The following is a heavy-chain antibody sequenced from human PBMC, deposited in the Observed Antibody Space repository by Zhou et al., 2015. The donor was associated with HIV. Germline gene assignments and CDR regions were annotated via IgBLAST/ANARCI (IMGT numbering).Heavy chain of an antibody. D-gene: IGHD7-27*01. CDR2: IIPFFLAV. J-gene: IGHJ2*01. V-gene: IGHV1-69*01. CDR3: AREGWGSWYFDL. CDR1: GGTFSSYA. Sequence: QVQLVQSGAEVKKPGSSVKVSCKASGGTFSSYAFIWVRQAPGQGLVWMGGIIPFFLAVNYAPQFQGRVTITADESTSTAYMELSSLRSDDTAAYYCAREGWGSWYFDLWGRGTLVSVSS.